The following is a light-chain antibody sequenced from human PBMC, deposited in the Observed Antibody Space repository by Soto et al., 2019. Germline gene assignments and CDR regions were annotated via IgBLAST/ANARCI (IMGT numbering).Light chain of an antibody. CDR1: QSVRSGS. J-gene: IGKJ2*01. CDR3: QHYADSPHT. CDR2: GAS. Sequence: EIVLTQSPVTLSLIPGEGATLSCRASQSVRSGSLAWYQQKPGQAPRLLIYGASSRATDIPDRFSGSGYGTDFILSISRLEPEDVAVYYFQHYADSPHTFGQGTKLEIK. V-gene: IGKV3-20*01.